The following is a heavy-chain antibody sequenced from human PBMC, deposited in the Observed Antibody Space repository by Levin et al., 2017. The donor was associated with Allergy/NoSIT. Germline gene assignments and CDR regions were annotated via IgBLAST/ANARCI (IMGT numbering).Heavy chain of an antibody. Sequence: SSETLSLTCTVSGGSISSYYWSWIRQPAGKGLEWIGRIYTSGSTNYNPSLKSRITLSVDTSKNQFSLKLSSVTAADTAVYYCARGAYCSGGNCYWYFDLWGRGTLVTVSS. CDR2: IYTSGST. J-gene: IGHJ2*01. D-gene: IGHD2-15*01. V-gene: IGHV4-4*07. CDR3: ARGAYCSGGNCYWYFDL. CDR1: GGSISSYY.